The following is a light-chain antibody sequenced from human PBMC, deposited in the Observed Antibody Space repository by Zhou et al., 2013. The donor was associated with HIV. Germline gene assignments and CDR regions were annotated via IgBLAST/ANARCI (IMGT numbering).Light chain of an antibody. CDR2: GAS. V-gene: IGKV1-5*03. J-gene: IGKJ1*01. CDR3: QKYDSALWT. CDR1: QSFSSW. Sequence: DIQMTQSPSTLSASVGDRVTITCRASQSFSSWLAWYQQKPGKGPKLLIYGASILESGVPSRFSGSGSGTDFTLTISSLHPEDVATYFCQKYDSALWTFGQGTKVEIK.